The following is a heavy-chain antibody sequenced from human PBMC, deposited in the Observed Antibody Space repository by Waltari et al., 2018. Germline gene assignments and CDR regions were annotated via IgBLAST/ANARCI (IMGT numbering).Heavy chain of an antibody. CDR1: GGTFSSYT. CDR3: ARDVVVPAASLDY. D-gene: IGHD2-2*01. J-gene: IGHJ4*02. CDR2: IIPILGIA. V-gene: IGHV1-69*08. Sequence: QVQLVQSGAEVKKPGSSVKVSCKSSGGTFSSYTISWVRQAPGQGLEWMGRIIPILGIANYAKKFQGRVTITADKSTSTAYMELSSLRSEDTAVYYCARDVVVPAASLDYWGQGTLVTVSS.